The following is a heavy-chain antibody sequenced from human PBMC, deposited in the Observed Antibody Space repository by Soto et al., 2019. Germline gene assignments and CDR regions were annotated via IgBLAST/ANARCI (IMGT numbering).Heavy chain of an antibody. V-gene: IGHV3-23*01. CDR3: ANWGYYGSGSRKHYYYYYGMDV. CDR1: GFTFSSYA. D-gene: IGHD3-10*01. CDR2: ISGSGGST. Sequence: GGSLRLSCAASGFTFSSYAMSWVRQAPGKGLEWVSAISGSGGSTYYADSVKGRFTISRDNSKNTLYLQMNSLRAEDTAVYYCANWGYYGSGSRKHYYYYYGMDVWGQGTTVTVSS. J-gene: IGHJ6*02.